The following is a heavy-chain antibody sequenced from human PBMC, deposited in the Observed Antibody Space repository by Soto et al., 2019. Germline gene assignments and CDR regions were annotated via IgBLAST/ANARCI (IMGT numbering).Heavy chain of an antibody. J-gene: IGHJ5*02. Sequence: SVKVSCKASGGTFSSYAISWVRQAPGQGLEWMGGIIPIFGTANYAQKFQGRVTITADESTSTAYMELSSLRSEDTAVYYCARDPWVGDSANWFDPWGQGTLVTVSS. D-gene: IGHD1-26*01. CDR3: ARDPWVGDSANWFDP. CDR2: IIPIFGTA. CDR1: GGTFSSYA. V-gene: IGHV1-69*13.